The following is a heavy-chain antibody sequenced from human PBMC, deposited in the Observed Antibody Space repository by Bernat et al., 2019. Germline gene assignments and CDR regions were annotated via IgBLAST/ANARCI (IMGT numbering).Heavy chain of an antibody. CDR3: VRGHYASEACYNEPYGH. Sequence: EVQLVESGGGLVQPGGSLRLSCAASGFTFSSYWMHWVRQAPGKRLVWVSCINNDGSSTNYADSVKGRFTISRDNAKNTLYLQMNSLRAEDTAVYYWVRGHYASEACYNEPYGHWGQGTLVTVS. J-gene: IGHJ4*02. V-gene: IGHV3-74*01. D-gene: IGHD3-10*01. CDR2: INNDGSST. CDR1: GFTFSSYW.